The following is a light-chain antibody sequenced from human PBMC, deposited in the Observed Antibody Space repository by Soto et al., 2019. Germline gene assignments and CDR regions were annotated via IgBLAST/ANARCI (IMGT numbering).Light chain of an antibody. Sequence: EIVLTQSPGTLSLSPGEGATLSCRASQSVSSSNLAWYQQKAGQAPRLLIYAASSRATGIPDRFGGSGSGTDFTLTISRLEPEDFAVYYCQQYGSLSLTFGGGTRVEIK. CDR2: AAS. V-gene: IGKV3-20*01. J-gene: IGKJ4*01. CDR1: QSVSSSN. CDR3: QQYGSLSLT.